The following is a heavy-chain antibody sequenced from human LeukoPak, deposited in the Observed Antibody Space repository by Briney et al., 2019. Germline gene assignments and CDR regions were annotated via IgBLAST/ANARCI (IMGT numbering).Heavy chain of an antibody. J-gene: IGHJ4*02. CDR3: ARDPSWELLGTQYYFDY. Sequence: SETLSLTCAVYGGSFSGYYWSWIRQPPGKGLEWIGEINHSGSTNYNPSLKSRVTISVDTSKNQFSLKLSSVTAADTAVYYCARDPSWELLGTQYYFDYWGQGTLVTVSS. V-gene: IGHV4-34*01. D-gene: IGHD1-26*01. CDR2: INHSGST. CDR1: GGSFSGYY.